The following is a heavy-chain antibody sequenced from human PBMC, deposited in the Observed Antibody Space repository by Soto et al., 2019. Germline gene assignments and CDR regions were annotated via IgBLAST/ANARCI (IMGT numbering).Heavy chain of an antibody. D-gene: IGHD2-8*01. V-gene: IGHV1-2*04. Sequence: VASVKVSCKASGYSFTDYHIHWVRQAPGQGLEWLGRISPKSGGTSTAQKFQGWVTMTRDRSISTVYMELTRLRSDDTAVYFCARGHSTDCSNGVCSLFYNHEMDVWGQGTTVTVSS. CDR2: ISPKSGGT. CDR3: ARGHSTDCSNGVCSLFYNHEMDV. CDR1: GYSFTDYH. J-gene: IGHJ6*02.